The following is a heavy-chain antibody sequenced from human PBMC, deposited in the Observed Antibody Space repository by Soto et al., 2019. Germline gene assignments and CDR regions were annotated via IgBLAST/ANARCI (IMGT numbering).Heavy chain of an antibody. CDR2: IYPGDSDT. V-gene: IGHV5-51*01. D-gene: IGHD6-19*01. CDR3: ARLFDTSGWYDY. J-gene: IGHJ4*02. Sequence: PVESLKISCKGSGYSFTSYWICWVLQMPGKGLERMGIIYPGDSDTRYSPSFQGQVTISADKSITTTYLQWSSLKASDTAIYYCARLFDTSGWYDYWGQGTLVTVS. CDR1: GYSFTSYW.